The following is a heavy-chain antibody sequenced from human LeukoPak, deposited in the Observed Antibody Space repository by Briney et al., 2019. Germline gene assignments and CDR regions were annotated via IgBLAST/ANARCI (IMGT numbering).Heavy chain of an antibody. CDR1: GGSISSYY. CDR3: ARDGAPYCGGDCYLYYYGMDV. J-gene: IGHJ6*02. CDR2: IYTSGST. D-gene: IGHD2-21*02. Sequence: SETLSLTCTVSGGSISSYYWSWIRQPPGKGLEWIGRIYTSGSTNYNPSLKSRVTMSVDTSKNQFSLKLSSVTAADTAVYYCARDGAPYCGGDCYLYYYGMDVWGQGTTVTVSS. V-gene: IGHV4-4*07.